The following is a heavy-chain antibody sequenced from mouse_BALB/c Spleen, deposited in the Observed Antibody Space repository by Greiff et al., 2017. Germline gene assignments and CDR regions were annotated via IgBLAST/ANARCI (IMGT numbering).Heavy chain of an antibody. CDR2: ISSGSSTI. V-gene: IGHV5-17*02. J-gene: IGHJ2*01. D-gene: IGHD4-1*01. CDR1: GFTFSSFG. CDR3: ARSRGLGRYFDY. Sequence: EVKVVESGGGLVQPGGSRKLSCAASGFTFSSFGMHWVRQAPEKGLEWVAYISSGSSTIYYADTVKGRFTISRDNPKNTLFLQMTSLRSEDTAMYYCARSRGLGRYFDYWGQGTTLTVSS.